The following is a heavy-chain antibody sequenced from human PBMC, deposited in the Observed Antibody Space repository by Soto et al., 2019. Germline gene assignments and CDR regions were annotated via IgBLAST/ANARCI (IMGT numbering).Heavy chain of an antibody. CDR3: ARAMDIAITSKYNWFDP. D-gene: IGHD2-2*03. Sequence: QVQLVESGGGVVQPGRSLRLSCAASGFTFRSYAMHWVRQAPGKGLEWVAIISYDENNRFYTDSVKGRLTISRDNSKNTLYLKVNSLRAEDTAVYYCARAMDIAITSKYNWFDPWGQGTLVTVSS. CDR2: ISYDENNR. J-gene: IGHJ5*02. CDR1: GFTFRSYA. V-gene: IGHV3-30-3*01.